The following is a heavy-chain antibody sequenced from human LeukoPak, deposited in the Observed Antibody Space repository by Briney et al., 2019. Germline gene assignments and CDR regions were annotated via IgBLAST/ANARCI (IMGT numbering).Heavy chain of an antibody. J-gene: IGHJ4*02. D-gene: IGHD1-26*01. CDR1: GFTFGNYW. CDR2: IKQDGNEK. V-gene: IGHV3-7*01. Sequence: GGSLRLSCAASGFTFGNYWMAWVRQAPGKGLEWVATIKQDGNEKYYVDSVKGRFTISRDNAKNSLYLQMNSLRAEDTAVYYCARDRENYFDYWGQGTLVTVSS. CDR3: ARDRENYFDY.